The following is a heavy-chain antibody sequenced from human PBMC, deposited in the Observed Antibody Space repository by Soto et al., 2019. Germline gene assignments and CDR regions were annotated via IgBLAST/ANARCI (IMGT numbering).Heavy chain of an antibody. Sequence: SETLSLICSVSGASIRSGGYYWSWLRQSPGKGLEWIGHIYYTGSTSYSPSLKSRLTISLDTSKNQFSLDLRSVTAADTAMYYCARIEMASIKWGRGTLVTVPS. CDR2: IYYTGST. J-gene: IGHJ4*02. CDR3: ARIEMASIK. V-gene: IGHV4-31*03. CDR1: GASIRSGGYY.